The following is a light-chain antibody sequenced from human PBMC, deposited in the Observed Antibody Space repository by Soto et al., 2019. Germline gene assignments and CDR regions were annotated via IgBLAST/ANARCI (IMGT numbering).Light chain of an antibody. CDR3: QQYKSYPWT. Sequence: DIQMTQSPSTLSASVGDRVTITCRASQSISIWLAWYQQKPGRAPKLLIYKASSLESEVPSRFSGSGSGTEFTLTISSLQPDDIATYYCQQYKSYPWTFGQGTKVEIK. J-gene: IGKJ1*01. V-gene: IGKV1-5*03. CDR2: KAS. CDR1: QSISIW.